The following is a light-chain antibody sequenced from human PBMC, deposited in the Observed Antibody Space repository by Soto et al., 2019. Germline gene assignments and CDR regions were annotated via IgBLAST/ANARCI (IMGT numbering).Light chain of an antibody. Sequence: EIVLTQSPATLSLSPGERATLSCRASQSVSSYLAWYQQKPGQAPRLLIYDASNRATGIPARFSGSGSGTDFTLTISSVEPEDLAVYYCQQRINWFTFGGGTKVEIK. CDR2: DAS. V-gene: IGKV3-11*01. CDR3: QQRINWFT. J-gene: IGKJ4*01. CDR1: QSVSSY.